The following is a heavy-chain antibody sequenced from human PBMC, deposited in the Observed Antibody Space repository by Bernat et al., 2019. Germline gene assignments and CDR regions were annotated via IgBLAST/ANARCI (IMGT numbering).Heavy chain of an antibody. J-gene: IGHJ4*02. Sequence: QITLKESGPTLVKPTQTLTLTCTFSGFSLTTSGVGVGWIRQPPGKALEWLALIYWDDDERYSPSLRTRLTITKDTSKNQVVLTMTNMDPVDTATYYCERRQVCSGGNCYQPFEYWGQGTLVTVSS. D-gene: IGHD2-15*01. CDR3: ERRQVCSGGNCYQPFEY. V-gene: IGHV2-5*02. CDR1: GFSLTTSGVG. CDR2: IYWDDDE.